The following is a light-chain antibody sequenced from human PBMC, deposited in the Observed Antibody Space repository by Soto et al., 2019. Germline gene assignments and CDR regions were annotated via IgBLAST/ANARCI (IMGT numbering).Light chain of an antibody. CDR2: EVS. Sequence: QSVLTQPASVSGSPVQSITISCTGTSSDIGRYDYVSWYQHHPGKAPKLIIYEVSHRPSGLSDRFSGSKSGNTASLTISGLQTEDEADYYCSSYTSTSTLSFGGGTKVTVL. J-gene: IGLJ2*01. V-gene: IGLV2-14*01. CDR3: SSYTSTSTLS. CDR1: SSDIGRYDY.